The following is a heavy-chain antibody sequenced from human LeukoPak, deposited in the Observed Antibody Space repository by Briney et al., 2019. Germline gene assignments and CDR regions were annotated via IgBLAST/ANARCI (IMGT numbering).Heavy chain of an antibody. CDR2: IGTSGSNI. CDR3: ARGSGWYLDC. J-gene: IGHJ4*02. Sequence: GGSLRLSCEVSGLTFSNYEMNWVRRAPGKGLEWVSYIGTSGSNIYYADSVKGRFTISRDNAKNSLYLQMNSLRVEDTAVYYCARGSGWYLDCWGQGTLVTVSS. D-gene: IGHD6-19*01. V-gene: IGHV3-48*03. CDR1: GLTFSNYE.